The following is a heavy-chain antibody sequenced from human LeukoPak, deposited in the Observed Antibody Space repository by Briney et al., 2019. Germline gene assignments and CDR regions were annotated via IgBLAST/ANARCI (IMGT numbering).Heavy chain of an antibody. D-gene: IGHD6-19*01. V-gene: IGHV3-15*01. J-gene: IGHJ6*02. CDR1: RLILLYAW. CDR3: TSSSGYLYAYVSALDV. CDR2: VKFKTDGGTT. Sequence: GGALRLSCAVSRLILLYAWVGWVRGPRGKGLEWVVRVKFKTDGGTTDYVARVNSGFTISRDNTKNTLYLQMNSLKTVDTGLYYCTSSSGYLYAYVSALDVGGEGTTVTVS.